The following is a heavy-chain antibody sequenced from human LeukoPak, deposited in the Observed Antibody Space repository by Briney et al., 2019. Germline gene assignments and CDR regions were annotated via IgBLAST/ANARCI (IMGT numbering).Heavy chain of an antibody. CDR3: ARLATHSGSDVLVY. V-gene: IGHV2-70*04. J-gene: IGHJ4*02. CDR2: IDWDDDK. CDR1: GFSLSISGMR. D-gene: IGHD1-26*01. Sequence: SGPALVKPTQTLTLTCTFSGFSLSISGMRVSWIRQPPGKALEWLARIDWDDDKFYSTSLKTRLTISKDTSKNQVVLTMTNMDPVDTATYYCARLATHSGSDVLVYWGQGILVTVSS.